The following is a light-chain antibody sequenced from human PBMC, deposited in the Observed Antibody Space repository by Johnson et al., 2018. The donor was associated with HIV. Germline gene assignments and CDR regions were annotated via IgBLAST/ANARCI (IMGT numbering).Light chain of an antibody. CDR3: GTWDSSLSAYV. V-gene: IGLV1-51*01. Sequence: QSVLTQPPSVSAAPGQKVTISCSGSSSNIGNNYVSWYQQLPGTAPKLLIYDNNKRPSGIPDRFSGSKSGTSATLGITGLQTGDEADYYCGTWDSSLSAYVSGTGTKVTAL. CDR2: DNN. CDR1: SSNIGNNY. J-gene: IGLJ1*01.